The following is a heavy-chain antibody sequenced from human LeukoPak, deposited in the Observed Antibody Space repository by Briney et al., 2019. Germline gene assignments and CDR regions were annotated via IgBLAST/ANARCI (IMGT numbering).Heavy chain of an antibody. CDR2: IWYDGSNK. J-gene: IGHJ4*01. Sequence: GGSLRLSCAVSGFTFSNYDMHWVRQAPGQGLEWVAVIWYDGSNKYYADSVEGRFTISRDNSKNTLYLQMNTLRAEDTAVYYCARDPGGVVYFDYWGQGTLVTVSS. D-gene: IGHD2-8*01. CDR3: ARDPGGVVYFDY. CDR1: GFTFSNYD. V-gene: IGHV3-33*01.